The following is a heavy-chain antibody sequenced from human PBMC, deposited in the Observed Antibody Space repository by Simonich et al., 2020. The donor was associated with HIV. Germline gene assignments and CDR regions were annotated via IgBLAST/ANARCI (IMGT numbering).Heavy chain of an antibody. CDR3: ARRMATSNEGFDY. CDR2: IIPFFDTA. V-gene: IGHV1-69*13. J-gene: IGHJ4*02. D-gene: IGHD5-12*01. CDR1: GGTFSSYA. Sequence: QVQLVQSGAEVKKPGSSVKVSCKASGGTFSSYAISWVRQAPGQGLEWMGGIIPFFDTANYAQKFQGRVTITADESTATAYMEVSRLRSDDTAVYYCARRMATSNEGFDYWGQGTLVTVSS.